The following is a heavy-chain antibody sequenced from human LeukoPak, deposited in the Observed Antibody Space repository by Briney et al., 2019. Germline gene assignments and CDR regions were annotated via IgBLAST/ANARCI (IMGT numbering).Heavy chain of an antibody. CDR2: ISGSGGST. V-gene: IGHV3-23*01. Sequence: GGSPRLSCAASGFTFSSYAMSWVRQAPGKGLEWVSAISGSGGSTYYADSVKGRFTISRDNSKNTLYLQTNSLRAEDTAVYYCATKGKGYCSGGSCHSGDHWGQGTLVTVSS. J-gene: IGHJ4*02. D-gene: IGHD2-15*01. CDR3: ATKGKGYCSGGSCHSGDH. CDR1: GFTFSSYA.